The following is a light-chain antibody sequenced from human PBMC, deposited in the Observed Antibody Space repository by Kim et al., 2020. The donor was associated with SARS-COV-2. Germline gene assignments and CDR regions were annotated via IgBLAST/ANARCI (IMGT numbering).Light chain of an antibody. CDR1: SLRSYY. Sequence: SELPQDPAVSVALGQTVRITCQGDSLRSYYASWYQQKPGQAPVLVIYGKNNRPSGIPDRFSGSSSGNTASLTITGARAEDEADYFCNSRDSSGNHVVFG. CDR2: GKN. V-gene: IGLV3-19*01. CDR3: NSRDSSGNHVV. J-gene: IGLJ2*01.